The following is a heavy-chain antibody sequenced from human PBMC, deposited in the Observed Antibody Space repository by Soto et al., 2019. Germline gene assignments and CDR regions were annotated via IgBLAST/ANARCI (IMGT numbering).Heavy chain of an antibody. CDR2: INHSGST. V-gene: IGHV4-34*01. D-gene: IGHD3-10*01. CDR3: ARGERGIYYGSGRQKNWFDP. Sequence: SETLSLTCAVYGGSFSGYYWSWIRQPPGKGLEWIGEINHSGSTNYNPSLKSRVTISVDTSKNQFSLKLSSVTAADTAVYYCARGERGIYYGSGRQKNWFDPWGQGTLVTVSS. J-gene: IGHJ5*02. CDR1: GGSFSGYY.